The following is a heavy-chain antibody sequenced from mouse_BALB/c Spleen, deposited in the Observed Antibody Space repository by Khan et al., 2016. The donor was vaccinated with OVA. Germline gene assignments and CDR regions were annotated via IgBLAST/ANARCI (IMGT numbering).Heavy chain of an antibody. V-gene: IGHV2-9*02. CDR2: IWAGGST. CDR3: ARFYDGYYYTVDY. Sequence: QVQLKESGPGLVAPSQSLSITCTVSGFSLASYGVHWVRQPPGKGLEWLGVIWAGGSTNYNSALMSRLSISKDNSKSQVFLKMNRLQTDDTAMYYCARFYDGYYYTVDYWGQGTSVTVST. D-gene: IGHD2-3*01. J-gene: IGHJ4*01. CDR1: GFSLASYG.